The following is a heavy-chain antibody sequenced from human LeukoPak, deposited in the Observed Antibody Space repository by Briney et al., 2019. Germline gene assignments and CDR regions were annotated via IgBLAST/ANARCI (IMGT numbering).Heavy chain of an antibody. V-gene: IGHV3-53*01. D-gene: IGHD2-15*01. CDR1: GFTFSDYW. CDR2: IYSGGST. J-gene: IGHJ6*02. CDR3: ARWGGYCSGGSCYSDYYYYGMDV. Sequence: GGSLRLSCAVSGFTFSDYWMTWVRQAPGKGLEWVSVIYSGGSTYYADSVKGRFTISRDNSKNTLYLQMNSLRAEDTAVYYCARWGGYCSGGSCYSDYYYYGMDVWGQGTTVTVSS.